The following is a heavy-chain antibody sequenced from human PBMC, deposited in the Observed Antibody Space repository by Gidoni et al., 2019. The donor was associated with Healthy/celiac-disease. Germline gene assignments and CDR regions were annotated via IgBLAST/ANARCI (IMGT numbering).Heavy chain of an antibody. Sequence: EVQLVASGGGLVQPGGSLRLSCAASGFTFSSYEMNWVRQAPGKGLEWVSYISSSGSTRYYADSVKGRFTIPRDNAKNSLYLQMNSLRAEDTAVYYCARDPPPTVTGGGWTWGQGTLVTVSS. D-gene: IGHD4-17*01. CDR2: ISSSGSTR. CDR3: ARDPPPTVTGGGWT. J-gene: IGHJ5*02. CDR1: GFTFSSYE. V-gene: IGHV3-48*03.